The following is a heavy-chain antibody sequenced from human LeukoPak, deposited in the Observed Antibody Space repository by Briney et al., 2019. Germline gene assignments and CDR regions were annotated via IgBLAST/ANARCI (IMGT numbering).Heavy chain of an antibody. Sequence: SETLSLTCSVSGGSISTYYWSWIRQTPGKGLEQIGYIYNSGSTNYNPSLEGRVTMSIDTSKNQFSLKLSSVTAADTAVYYYTRGGYYEPIDSWGQGTLVTVSS. CDR2: IYNSGST. V-gene: IGHV4-59*01. CDR1: GGSISTYY. J-gene: IGHJ4*02. CDR3: TRGGYYEPIDS. D-gene: IGHD3-22*01.